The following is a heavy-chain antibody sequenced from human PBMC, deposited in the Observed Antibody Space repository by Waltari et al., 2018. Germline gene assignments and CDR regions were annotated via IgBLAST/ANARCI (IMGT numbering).Heavy chain of an antibody. CDR2: TNAYNGLT. Sequence: QVQLVQSGGEVKTPGASVKVSCKASGYTFANYGISWVRQAPGQGLEWLGWTNAYNGLTKYAQNGQDRATMTTDASASTADMELRSLRSDDTAMYYCARTYYYDSRDFDYWGQGSLVTVSS. CDR3: ARTYYYDSRDFDY. J-gene: IGHJ4*02. CDR1: GYTFANYG. V-gene: IGHV1-18*04. D-gene: IGHD3-22*01.